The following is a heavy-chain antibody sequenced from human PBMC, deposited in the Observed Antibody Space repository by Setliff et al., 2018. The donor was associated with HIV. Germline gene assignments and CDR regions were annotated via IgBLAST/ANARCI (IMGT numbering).Heavy chain of an antibody. CDR1: GGTFSSYA. J-gene: IGHJ6*03. CDR2: IIPIFGTA. V-gene: IGHV1-69*13. Sequence: GASVKVSCKASGGTFSSYAINWVRQAPGQGLEWMGGIIPIFGTANYAQKFQGRVTITADESTSTAYMELSSLRSEDTAVYYCARALGRDSSIFGVAGEYYYYYMDVWGKGTTVTVSS. D-gene: IGHD3-3*01. CDR3: ARALGRDSSIFGVAGEYYYYYMDV.